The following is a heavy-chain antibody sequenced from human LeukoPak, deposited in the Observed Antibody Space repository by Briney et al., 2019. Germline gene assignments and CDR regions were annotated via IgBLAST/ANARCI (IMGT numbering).Heavy chain of an antibody. Sequence: GGSLRLSCAASGFTFSTFWMGWVRQVPGKGLEWVANINQGGSAQYYVDSVKGRFTISRDNAENALYLQMNSLRAEDTAVYCCARGAPPYYYDSSGYYQGAFDIWGQGTMVTVSS. J-gene: IGHJ3*02. CDR3: ARGAPPYYYDSSGYYQGAFDI. CDR1: GFTFSTFW. D-gene: IGHD3-22*01. CDR2: INQGGSAQ. V-gene: IGHV3-7*03.